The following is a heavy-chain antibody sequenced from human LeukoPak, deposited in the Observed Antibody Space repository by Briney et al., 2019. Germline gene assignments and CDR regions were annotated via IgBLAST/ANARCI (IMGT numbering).Heavy chain of an antibody. CDR1: GYSFTSYW. CDR2: IYPGDSDT. D-gene: IGHD2-21*02. J-gene: IGHJ3*02. Sequence: GEALKISCQGSGYSFTSYWIGRVRQLPGKGLEWMGIIYPGDSDTRYSPSFQGQVTISADKCSSAAYLQWSSLKASDTAMYYCARDCAYCGGDSRGWAFDIWGQGTMVTVSA. V-gene: IGHV5-51*01. CDR3: ARDCAYCGGDSRGWAFDI.